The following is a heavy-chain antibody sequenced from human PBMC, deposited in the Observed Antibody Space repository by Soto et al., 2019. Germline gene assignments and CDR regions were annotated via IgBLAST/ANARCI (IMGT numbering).Heavy chain of an antibody. D-gene: IGHD5-18*01. Sequence: QVQLVQSGAEVKKPGASVKVSCKASGYTFTGYYMHWVRQAPGQGLEWMGWINPNSGGTNYAQKFQGRVTMTRDTSISTVYMELSRLRSDDTAVYYCARDGSQGPWIQLWPNWFDPWGQGTLVTVSS. CDR1: GYTFTGYY. CDR3: ARDGSQGPWIQLWPNWFDP. CDR2: INPNSGGT. V-gene: IGHV1-2*02. J-gene: IGHJ5*02.